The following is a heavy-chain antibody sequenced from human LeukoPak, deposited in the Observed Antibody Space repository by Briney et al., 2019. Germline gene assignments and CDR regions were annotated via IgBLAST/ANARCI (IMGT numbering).Heavy chain of an antibody. CDR3: ARDCSGGSCYSGYDY. Sequence: ASVKVSCKASGYTFTGYYMHWVRQAPGQWLEWMGRINPNSGGTNYAQKFQGRVTMTRDTSISTAYMELSRLRSDDTAVYYCARDCSGGSCYSGYDYWGQGTLVTVSS. V-gene: IGHV1-2*06. J-gene: IGHJ4*02. D-gene: IGHD2-15*01. CDR2: INPNSGGT. CDR1: GYTFTGYY.